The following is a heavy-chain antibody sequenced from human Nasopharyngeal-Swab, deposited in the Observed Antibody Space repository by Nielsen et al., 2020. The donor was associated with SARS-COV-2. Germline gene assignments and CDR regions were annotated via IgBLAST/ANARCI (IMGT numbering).Heavy chain of an antibody. CDR1: GFTFDDYA. V-gene: IGHV3-9*01. Sequence: SCAASGFTFDDYAMHWVRQAPGKGLEWVSGISWNSGTIGYADSVRGRFTISRDNAKNSLFLQMNSLRTEDTALYYCARDAARSWYNWFDPWGQGTLVTVSS. D-gene: IGHD6-13*01. CDR3: ARDAARSWYNWFDP. CDR2: ISWNSGTI. J-gene: IGHJ5*02.